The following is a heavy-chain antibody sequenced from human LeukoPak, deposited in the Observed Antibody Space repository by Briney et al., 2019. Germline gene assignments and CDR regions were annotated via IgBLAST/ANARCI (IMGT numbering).Heavy chain of an antibody. D-gene: IGHD3-10*01. CDR2: IYHSGST. CDR3: ARFTLEELQLYYFDY. J-gene: IGHJ4*02. Sequence: PSQTLSLTCAVSGGSISSGGYSWSWIRQPPGKGLEWIGYIYHSGSTYCNPSLKSRVTISVDRSKNQFSLKLSSVTAADTAVYYCARFTLEELQLYYFDYWGQGTLVTVSS. V-gene: IGHV4-30-2*01. CDR1: GGSISSGGYS.